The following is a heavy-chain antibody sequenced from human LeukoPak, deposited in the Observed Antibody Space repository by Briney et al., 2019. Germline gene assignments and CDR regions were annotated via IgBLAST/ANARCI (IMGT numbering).Heavy chain of an antibody. V-gene: IGHV6-1*01. Sequence: SQTLSLTCVISGDSVSSDGAAWNWIRQSPSRGLEWLGRTYYRSKYYNDYAVSVKSRITINPDTSKNQFSPQLNSVTPEDTAVYYCARGAGEVAAGGIFNVRLTLYNWFDPWGQGTLVTVSS. D-gene: IGHD6-13*01. CDR2: TYYRSKYYN. J-gene: IGHJ5*02. CDR1: GDSVSSDGAA. CDR3: ARGAGEVAAGGIFNVRLTLYNWFDP.